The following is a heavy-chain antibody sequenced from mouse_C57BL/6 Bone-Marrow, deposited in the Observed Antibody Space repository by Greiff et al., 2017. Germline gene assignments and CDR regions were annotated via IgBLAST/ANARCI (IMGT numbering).Heavy chain of an antibody. CDR2: ISDGGSYT. Sequence: EVKVVESGGGLVKPGGSLKLSCAASGFTFSSYAMSWVRQTPEKRLEWVATISDGGSYTYYPDNVKGRLTISRDNAKNNLYLQMSHLKSEDTAMYYWARERYYGSSYDWFAYWGQGTLVTVSA. D-gene: IGHD1-1*01. CDR3: ARERYYGSSYDWFAY. J-gene: IGHJ3*01. CDR1: GFTFSSYA. V-gene: IGHV5-4*01.